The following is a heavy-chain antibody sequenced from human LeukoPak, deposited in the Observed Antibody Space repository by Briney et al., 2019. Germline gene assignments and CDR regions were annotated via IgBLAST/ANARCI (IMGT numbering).Heavy chain of an antibody. V-gene: IGHV3-30*18. J-gene: IGHJ6*02. D-gene: IGHD3-22*01. CDR1: GFTFSSYG. CDR2: ISYDGSNK. CDR3: AKIGIDSSGYYLPTVYYYGMDV. Sequence: PGRSLRLSCAASGFTFSSYGMHWVRQAPGKGLEWVAVISYDGSNKYYADSVKGRFTISRDNSKNPLYLQMNSLRAEDTAVYYCAKIGIDSSGYYLPTVYYYGMDVWGQGTTVTVSS.